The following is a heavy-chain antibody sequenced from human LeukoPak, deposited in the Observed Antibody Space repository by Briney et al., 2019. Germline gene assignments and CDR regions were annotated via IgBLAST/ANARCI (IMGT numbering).Heavy chain of an antibody. Sequence: ASVKVSCKASGYTFTSYYMHWVRQAPGQGLEWMGIINPSGGSTSYAQKFQGRVTMTRDTSTSTVYMELSSLRSEDTAVYYCERGVSYYDSSGYYQEAFDYWGQGTLVTVSS. V-gene: IGHV1-46*01. CDR2: INPSGGST. D-gene: IGHD3-22*01. CDR3: ERGVSYYDSSGYYQEAFDY. J-gene: IGHJ4*02. CDR1: GYTFTSYY.